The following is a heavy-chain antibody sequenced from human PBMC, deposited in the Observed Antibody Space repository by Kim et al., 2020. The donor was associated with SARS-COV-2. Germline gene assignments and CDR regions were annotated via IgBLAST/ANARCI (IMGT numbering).Heavy chain of an antibody. V-gene: IGHV3-30-3*01. Sequence: GGSLRLSCAASGFDFSRYIMQWVRQAPGKGLEWVAVISNDGTKQHYAESVEGRFIVSRDNSRNTLDLQMNRLTSDDTAVYFCARVGDRWGQGTLVMVSS. CDR2: ISNDGTKQ. J-gene: IGHJ4*01. CDR3: ARVGDR. CDR1: GFDFSRYI.